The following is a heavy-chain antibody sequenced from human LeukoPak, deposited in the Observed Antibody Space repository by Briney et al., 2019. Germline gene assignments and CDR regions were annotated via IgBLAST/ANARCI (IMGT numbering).Heavy chain of an antibody. Sequence: SETLSLTCAVYGESFSGYFWNWIRQPPGKGLEWIGEINHSGSTSNHNPSLKSRVTMSVDTSKNQFSLKLSSVTAADTAVYYCARGGPYDSSGYSFDYWGQGTLVTVSS. CDR3: ARGGPYDSSGYSFDY. J-gene: IGHJ4*02. V-gene: IGHV4-34*01. D-gene: IGHD3-22*01. CDR2: INHSGSTS. CDR1: GESFSGYF.